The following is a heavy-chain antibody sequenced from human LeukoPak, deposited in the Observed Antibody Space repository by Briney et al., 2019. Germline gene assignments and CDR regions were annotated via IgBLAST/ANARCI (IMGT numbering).Heavy chain of an antibody. Sequence: GRSLRLSCAASGFTFSSYAMHWVRQAPGKGLEWVAVISYDGSNKYYADSVKGRFTISRDNSKNTLYLQMNSLRAEDTAVYYCAREVTPYYWGQGTLVTVSS. CDR3: AREVTPYY. D-gene: IGHD2-21*02. CDR1: GFTFSSYA. CDR2: ISYDGSNK. V-gene: IGHV3-30*04. J-gene: IGHJ4*02.